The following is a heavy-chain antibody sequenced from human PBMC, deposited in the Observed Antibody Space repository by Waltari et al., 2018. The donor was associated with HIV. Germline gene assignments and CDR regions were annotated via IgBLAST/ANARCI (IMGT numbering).Heavy chain of an antibody. CDR3: ARGYSSSRWIPLYH. V-gene: IGHV3-33*01. CDR1: GCPFSRFA. D-gene: IGHD6-6*01. Sequence: QVQLVESGGGVVQPGTSLTLSCAVSGCPFSRFAIHWVRQSPAKGLEWLAVFWSDGVEISYADSVKGRFTISKDSSQKTLYLHLTSLRAEDTALYYCARGYSSSRWIPLYHWGRGTLVTVSS. CDR2: FWSDGVEI. J-gene: IGHJ1*01.